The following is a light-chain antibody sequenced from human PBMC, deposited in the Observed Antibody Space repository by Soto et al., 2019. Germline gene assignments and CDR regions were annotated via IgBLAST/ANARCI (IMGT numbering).Light chain of an antibody. CDR1: SSDVGGYNY. CDR2: EVS. CDR3: SSYAGSNNFYV. J-gene: IGLJ1*01. Sequence: QSVLTQPPSASGSPGQSVTISCTGTSSDVGGYNYVSWYQQHPGKAPKLVIYEVSKRPSGVPDRFSGSKSGNTASLTVSGLQAEDEADYYRSSYAGSNNFYVLGTGTKVTVL. V-gene: IGLV2-8*01.